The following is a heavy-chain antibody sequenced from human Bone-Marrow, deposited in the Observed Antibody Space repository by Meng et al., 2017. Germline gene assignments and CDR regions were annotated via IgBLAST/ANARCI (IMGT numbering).Heavy chain of an antibody. J-gene: IGHJ6*02. CDR2: VNGDGSTT. V-gene: IGHV3-74*01. Sequence: GESLKISCAASGFTFSNYWMHWVRQAPGKGLVWVSRVNGDGSTTDYADSVKGRFTISRDNAMNTLYLQMSSLRSEDTAVYYCARSIQLWSQYYYYGMDVWGQGTTVTVSS. CDR3: ARSIQLWSQYYYYGMDV. D-gene: IGHD5-18*01. CDR1: GFTFSNYW.